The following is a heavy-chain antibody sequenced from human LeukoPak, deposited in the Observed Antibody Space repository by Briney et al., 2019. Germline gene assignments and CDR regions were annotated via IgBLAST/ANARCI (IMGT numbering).Heavy chain of an antibody. CDR1: GGTFSSYA. V-gene: IGHV1-69*04. CDR2: IIPILGIA. D-gene: IGHD4-17*01. J-gene: IGHJ4*02. CDR3: ARGGGEYGDWAFDY. Sequence: GASVKVSCKASGGTFSSYAISWVRQAPGQGLEWMGRIIPILGIANYAQKFQGRVTITADKSTSTAYMELSSLRSEDTAVYYCARGGGEYGDWAFDYWGQGTLVTVSS.